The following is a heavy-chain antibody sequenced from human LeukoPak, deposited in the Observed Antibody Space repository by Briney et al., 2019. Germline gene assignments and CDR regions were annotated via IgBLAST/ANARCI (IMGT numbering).Heavy chain of an antibody. CDR1: GYSISSGYY. Sequence: SETLSLTCAVSGYSISSGYYWGWFRQPPGKGLEWIGCVYHSGSTYYNPSLKSRVTISVDTSKNQFSLKLSSVTAADTAVYYCARQGGSSSPYYYYYMDVRGKGTTVTVSS. CDR2: VYHSGST. CDR3: ARQGGSSSPYYYYYMDV. D-gene: IGHD6-13*01. V-gene: IGHV4-38-2*01. J-gene: IGHJ6*03.